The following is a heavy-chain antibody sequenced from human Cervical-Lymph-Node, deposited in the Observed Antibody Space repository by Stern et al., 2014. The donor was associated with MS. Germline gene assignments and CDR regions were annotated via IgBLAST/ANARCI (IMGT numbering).Heavy chain of an antibody. CDR2: VYYSGIT. Sequence: QLVESGPGLVKPSETLSLTCTVSGGSITNRDYWGWIRQSPGKGLEWIGSVYYSGITYYRPSLTSRATISLDKSRNQFFLRVTSAPATDTAVYFCARGVTAVTNYVPNWCFDLWGRGTLVTVSS. J-gene: IGHJ2*01. CDR1: GGSITNRDY. V-gene: IGHV4-39*02. D-gene: IGHD4-11*01. CDR3: ARGVTAVTNYVPNWCFDL.